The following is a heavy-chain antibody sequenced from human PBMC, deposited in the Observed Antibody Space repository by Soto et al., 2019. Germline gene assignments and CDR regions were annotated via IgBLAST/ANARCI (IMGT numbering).Heavy chain of an antibody. CDR2: ISGSGDST. CDR1: GFTFSSYA. J-gene: IGHJ4*02. Sequence: EVQLLESGGGLVQPGGSLRLSCAASGFTFSSYAMRWVRQAPGKGLEWVSAISGSGDSTYYADSVKGRFTISRDNSKSTLYLQMNSLRAEDTAVYYCAIRGSGSYYDYWGQGTLVTVSS. D-gene: IGHD1-26*01. V-gene: IGHV3-23*01. CDR3: AIRGSGSYYDY.